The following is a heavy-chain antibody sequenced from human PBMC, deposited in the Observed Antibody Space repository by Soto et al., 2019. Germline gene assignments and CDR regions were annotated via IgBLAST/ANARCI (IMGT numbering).Heavy chain of an antibody. CDR1: GYTFTYYP. Sequence: ASVKVSCKASGYTFTYYPIHWVRQAPGQRLEWMGWINIGNGNTASSQKFQDRVTITRETSASTAYTELTAADTAIYYCATRITVFGLLIPPFDPWGQGTQVTVSS. CDR2: INIGNGNT. J-gene: IGHJ5*02. CDR3: ATRITVFGLLIPPFDP. V-gene: IGHV1-3*04. D-gene: IGHD3-3*01.